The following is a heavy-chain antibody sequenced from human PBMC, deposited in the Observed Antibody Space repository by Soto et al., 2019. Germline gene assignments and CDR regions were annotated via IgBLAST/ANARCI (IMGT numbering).Heavy chain of an antibody. CDR1: GFTFSSYE. D-gene: IGHD2-2*02. Sequence: GGSLRLSCAASGFTFSSYEMNWVRQAPGKGLEWVSYISSSGSTIYYADSVKGRFTISRDNAKNSLYLQMNSLRAEDTAVYYCARDRRDADTDAFDIWGQGTMVTVSS. CDR2: ISSSGSTI. J-gene: IGHJ3*02. CDR3: ARDRRDADTDAFDI. V-gene: IGHV3-48*03.